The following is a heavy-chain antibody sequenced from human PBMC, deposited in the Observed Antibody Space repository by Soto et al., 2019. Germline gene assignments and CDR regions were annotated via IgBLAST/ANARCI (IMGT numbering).Heavy chain of an antibody. CDR2: TYWNDDD. D-gene: IGHD6-19*01. Sequence: GPTLVNPTQTLTLTCSFSGFSLTSTGVGVGWFRQPPGKALEWLGLTYWNDDDRYRSSLRSRLTITKDTSKNQVVLTMTNMDPEDTATYYCAHRPGGSGWRYYFDYWGQGTLVTV. CDR3: AHRPGGSGWRYYFDY. V-gene: IGHV2-5*01. CDR1: GFSLTSTGVG. J-gene: IGHJ4*02.